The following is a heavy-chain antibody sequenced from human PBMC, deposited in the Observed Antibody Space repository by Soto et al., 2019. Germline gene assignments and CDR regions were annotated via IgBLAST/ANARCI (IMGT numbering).Heavy chain of an antibody. D-gene: IGHD3-9*01. V-gene: IGHV3-7*03. J-gene: IGHJ4*02. CDR2: IKQDVSEK. CDR3: GRGHYFDRRFEY. CDR1: GFTFSSDW. Sequence: GGSLRLSCAASGFTFSSDWMSWVRQAPGKGLEWVATIKQDVSEKYYVDSVRGRFTVSRDNAKNSLYLEMNRLRAEDTAVYYCGRGHYFDRRFEYWGEGSPVTFSS.